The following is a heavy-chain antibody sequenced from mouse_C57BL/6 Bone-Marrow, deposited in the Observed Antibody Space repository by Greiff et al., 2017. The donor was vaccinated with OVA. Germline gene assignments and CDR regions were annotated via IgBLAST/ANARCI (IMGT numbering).Heavy chain of an antibody. CDR2: IYPRSGNT. D-gene: IGHD1-1*01. CDR1: GYTFTSYG. V-gene: IGHV1-81*01. CDR3: ARSLPHYYGSSPFAY. Sequence: QVQLQQSGAELARPGASVKLSCKASGYTFTSYGISWVKQRPGQGLEWIGEIYPRSGNTYYNEKFKGKATLTADKSSSTAYMELRSLTSEDAAVYFCARSLPHYYGSSPFAYWGQGTLVTVSA. J-gene: IGHJ3*01.